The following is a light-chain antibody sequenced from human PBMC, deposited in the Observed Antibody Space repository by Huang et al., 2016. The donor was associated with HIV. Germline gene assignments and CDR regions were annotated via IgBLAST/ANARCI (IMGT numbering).Light chain of an antibody. Sequence: DIQMTQTPSSVSASVGDRVIITCRASHNIDTWLAWYQQKPGKAPKLLIFGVSTLQSGVPSRYSGSGSGTDFTLTISSLQPEDFATYYCQQAKSFSLTFGGGTKVEIK. J-gene: IGKJ4*01. CDR1: HNIDTW. V-gene: IGKV1-12*01. CDR2: GVS. CDR3: QQAKSFSLT.